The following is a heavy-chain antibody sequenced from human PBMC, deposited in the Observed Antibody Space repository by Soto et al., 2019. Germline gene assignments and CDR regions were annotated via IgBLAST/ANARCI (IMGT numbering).Heavy chain of an antibody. V-gene: IGHV3-20*04. D-gene: IGHD6-19*01. J-gene: IGHJ4*02. CDR1: GFTFDDYG. CDR3: ARFLGSGFDY. Sequence: GGSLRLSCAASGFTFDDYGMSWVRQAPGKGLEWVSGINWNGGSTGYADSVKGRFTISRDNAKNSLYLQMDSLRNEDTAVYYCARFLGSGFDYWGQGTLVTVSS. CDR2: INWNGGST.